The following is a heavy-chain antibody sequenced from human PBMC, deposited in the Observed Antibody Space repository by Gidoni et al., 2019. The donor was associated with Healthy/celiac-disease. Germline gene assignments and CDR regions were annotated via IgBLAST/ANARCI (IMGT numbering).Heavy chain of an antibody. J-gene: IGHJ4*02. CDR1: GCSISSSSYY. CDR2: IYYSGST. CDR3: ARQDILTGYAIDY. V-gene: IGHV4-39*07. Sequence: QLQLQESGPGLVKPSETLSLTCTVSGCSISSSSYYWGWIRQPPGKGLEWIGSIYYSGSTYYNPSLKSRVTISVDTSKNQFSLKLSSVTAADTAVYYCARQDILTGYAIDYWGQGTLVTVSS. D-gene: IGHD3-9*01.